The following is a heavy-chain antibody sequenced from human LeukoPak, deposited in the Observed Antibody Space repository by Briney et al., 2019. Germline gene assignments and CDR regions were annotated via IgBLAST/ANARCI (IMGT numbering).Heavy chain of an antibody. J-gene: IGHJ3*02. D-gene: IGHD5-12*01. CDR1: GDSISSYY. CDR3: SKASSGYDLSAFDI. CDR2: IYTSGST. V-gene: IGHV4-4*07. Sequence: PSETLSLTCTVSGDSISSYYWSWIRQPAGKGREWIGRIYTSGSTNYNPSLKSRVPMSVDTSKNQFSLKLSSVTAADTAVYYCSKASSGYDLSAFDIWGQGTMVTVSS.